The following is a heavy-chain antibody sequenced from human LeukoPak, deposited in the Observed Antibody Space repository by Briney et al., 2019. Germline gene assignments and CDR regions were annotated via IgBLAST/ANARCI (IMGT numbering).Heavy chain of an antibody. CDR3: ARRILSTSWTDSFDN. V-gene: IGHV3-11*03. D-gene: IGHD2-2*01. J-gene: IGHJ3*02. Sequence: GGSLRLSCAASGFTSSDYYISWVRQAPGKGLDWVSYISSSGHYTHYADSVKGRFTISRDNAKNSLYLQVSSLRAEDTGVYYCARRILSTSWTDSFDNWGQGTMVTVSS. CDR2: ISSSGHYT. CDR1: GFTSSDYY.